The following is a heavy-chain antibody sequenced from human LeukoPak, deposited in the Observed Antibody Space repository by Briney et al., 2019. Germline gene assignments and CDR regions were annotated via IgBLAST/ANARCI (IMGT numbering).Heavy chain of an antibody. CDR3: ARTYNWNVMYYFDY. CDR1: GFTFSSYS. CDR2: ISSSSSYI. Sequence: PGGSLRLSCAASGFTFSSYSMNWVRQAPGKGLEWASSISSSSSYIYYADSVKGRFTISRDNAKNSLYLQMNSLRAEDTAVYYCARTYNWNVMYYFDYWGQGTLVTVSS. J-gene: IGHJ4*02. V-gene: IGHV3-21*01. D-gene: IGHD1-20*01.